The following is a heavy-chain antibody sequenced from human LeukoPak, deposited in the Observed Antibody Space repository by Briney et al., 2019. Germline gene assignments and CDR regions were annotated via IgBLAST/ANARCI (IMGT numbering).Heavy chain of an antibody. D-gene: IGHD3-3*01. Sequence: SETLSLTCTVSGGSISSSSYYWGWIRQPPGKGLGWIGSIYYSGSTYYNPSLKSRVTISVDTSKNQFSLKLSSVTAADTAVYYCARDRTRTSYDFWSNWFDPWGQGTLVTVSS. CDR2: IYYSGST. CDR1: GGSISSSSYY. CDR3: ARDRTRTSYDFWSNWFDP. J-gene: IGHJ5*02. V-gene: IGHV4-39*07.